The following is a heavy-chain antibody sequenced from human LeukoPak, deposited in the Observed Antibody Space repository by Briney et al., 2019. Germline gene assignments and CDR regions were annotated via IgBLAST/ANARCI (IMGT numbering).Heavy chain of an antibody. Sequence: GGSLRLSCAASGFTFSGSAMHWVRQASGKGLEWVGRVRTKPNSYGTAYAASVKDRFTISRDDSKNMAYLQLNSLTTDDTAVYYCTRPGPGSYSLDYWGQGTLVTVSS. V-gene: IGHV3-73*01. D-gene: IGHD1-26*01. J-gene: IGHJ4*02. CDR2: VRTKPNSYGT. CDR1: GFTFSGSA. CDR3: TRPGPGSYSLDY.